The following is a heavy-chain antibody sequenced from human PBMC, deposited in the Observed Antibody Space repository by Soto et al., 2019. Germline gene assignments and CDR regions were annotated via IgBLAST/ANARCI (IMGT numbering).Heavy chain of an antibody. CDR1: GGSFSGYY. CDR2: INHSGST. J-gene: IGHJ2*01. Sequence: QVQLQQWGAGLLKPSETLSLTCAVYGGSFSGYYWTWIRQPPGKGLEWIGEINHSGSTNYNPSLKSRVTISVDTSKNEFSLKVNSVTAADTAVYYCGRGRRSSGWYDSWYFDLWGRGTPVTVSS. V-gene: IGHV4-34*01. CDR3: GRGRRSSGWYDSWYFDL. D-gene: IGHD6-19*01.